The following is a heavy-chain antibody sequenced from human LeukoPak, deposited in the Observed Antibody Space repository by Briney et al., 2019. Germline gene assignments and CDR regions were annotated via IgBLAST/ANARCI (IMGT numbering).Heavy chain of an antibody. D-gene: IGHD5-18*01. Sequence: SETLSLTCTVSGGSISSYYWSWIRQPPGKGLEWIGHISYTGSTNYNPSLKSRVTISIDTSKNQFSLKLSPVTGADTAVYYWARRGYSYESYYFDYWGQGALVTVSS. J-gene: IGHJ4*02. V-gene: IGHV4-59*08. CDR1: GGSISSYY. CDR2: ISYTGST. CDR3: ARRGYSYESYYFDY.